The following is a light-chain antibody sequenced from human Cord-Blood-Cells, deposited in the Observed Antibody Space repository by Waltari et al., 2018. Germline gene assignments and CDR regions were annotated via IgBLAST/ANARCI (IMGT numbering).Light chain of an antibody. Sequence: ALRMTLSPFSLSASVGDRVTLTCWASQGISSYLAWYQQKPANAPKLFIYYASIFQSGVPSRFSGSGSGTDYTLTISSLQPEDFATYYCQQYYSTPLTFGGGTKVEIK. J-gene: IGKJ4*01. V-gene: IGKV1D-43*01. CDR3: QQYYSTPLT. CDR1: QGISSY. CDR2: YAS.